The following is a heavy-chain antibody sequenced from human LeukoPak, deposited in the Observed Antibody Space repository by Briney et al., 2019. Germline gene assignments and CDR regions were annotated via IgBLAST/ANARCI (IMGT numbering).Heavy chain of an antibody. CDR2: IYSGGST. Sequence: GSLRLSCAASGFTFSDYYMSWVRQAPGKGLEWVSVIYSGGSTYYADSVKGRFTISRDNSKNTLYLQMNSLRAEDTAVYYCARDRQGVWFDPWGQGTLVTVSS. CDR3: ARDRQGVWFDP. J-gene: IGHJ5*02. V-gene: IGHV3-66*01. D-gene: IGHD6-13*01. CDR1: GFTFSDYY.